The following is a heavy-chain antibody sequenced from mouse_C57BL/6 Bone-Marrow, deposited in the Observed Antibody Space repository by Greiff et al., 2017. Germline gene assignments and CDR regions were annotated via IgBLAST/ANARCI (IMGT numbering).Heavy chain of an antibody. D-gene: IGHD2-12*01. CDR3: ARGLLPFAY. CDR2: IDPSDSYT. Sequence: QVQLQQPGAELVMPGASVKLSCKASGYTFTSYWMHWVKQRPGQGLEWIGEIDPSDSYTNYNQKLKGKSTLTVDKSSCTAYMQLSSLTSEDSAVYYCARGLLPFAYWGQVTLVTVSA. J-gene: IGHJ3*01. CDR1: GYTFTSYW. V-gene: IGHV1-69*01.